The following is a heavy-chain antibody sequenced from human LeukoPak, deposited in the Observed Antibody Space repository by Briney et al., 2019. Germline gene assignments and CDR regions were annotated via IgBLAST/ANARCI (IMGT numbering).Heavy chain of an antibody. CDR2: ITSSGDGT. D-gene: IGHD3-22*01. CDR1: GFTFSIYA. CDR3: AKDRPNYYGSNGHYYRRDGDY. J-gene: IGHJ4*02. Sequence: GGSLRLSCAASGFTFSIYAMSWVRQARGKGLQWVSSITSSGDGTYYADSVKGRFTISRDNSENMLYLQMNSLRVEDTAVYFCAKDRPNYYGSNGHYYRRDGDYWGQGTLVTVSS. V-gene: IGHV3-23*01.